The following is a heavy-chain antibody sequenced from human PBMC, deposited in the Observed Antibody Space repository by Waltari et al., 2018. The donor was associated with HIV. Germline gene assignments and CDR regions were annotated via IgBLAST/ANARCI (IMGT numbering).Heavy chain of an antibody. V-gene: IGHV3-53*01. CDR2: IYRGGST. CDR3: ARRAAAGPVDY. D-gene: IGHD6-13*01. CDR1: GFTVSSNY. Sequence: EVQLVESGGGLIQPGGSLRLSCAASGFTVSSNYMSWVRQAPGKGLEWVSVIYRGGSTYYADAVKGRFTISRDNSKNTLYLQMNSLRAEDTAVYYCARRAAAGPVDYWGQGTLVTVSS. J-gene: IGHJ4*02.